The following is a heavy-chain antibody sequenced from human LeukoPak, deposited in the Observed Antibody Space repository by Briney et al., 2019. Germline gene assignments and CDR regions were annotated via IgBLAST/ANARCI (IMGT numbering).Heavy chain of an antibody. D-gene: IGHD6-19*01. CDR3: AREGGETSGWYYYYYMDV. Sequence: ASVKVSCKASGYTFTSYGISWVRQAPGQGLEWMGWISAYNGDTNYAQKLQGRVTMTTDTSTSTAYMELRSLRSDDTAVYYCAREGGETSGWYYYYYMDVWGRGTTVTISS. CDR2: ISAYNGDT. V-gene: IGHV1-18*01. CDR1: GYTFTSYG. J-gene: IGHJ6*03.